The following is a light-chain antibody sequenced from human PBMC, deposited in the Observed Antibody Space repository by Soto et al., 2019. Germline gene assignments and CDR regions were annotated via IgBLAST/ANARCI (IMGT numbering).Light chain of an antibody. CDR3: QQYYGAPWA. V-gene: IGKV1-27*01. CDR2: GAS. CDR1: QGINNY. J-gene: IGKJ1*01. Sequence: DILMTQSPSSLSASAGDRATITCRASQGINNYLAWYQQKPGRVPQLLIYGASTFPSGVPFRFSGSGYGTDFTLTISSLQPEDVATYFCQQYYGAPWAFGQGTKVEIK.